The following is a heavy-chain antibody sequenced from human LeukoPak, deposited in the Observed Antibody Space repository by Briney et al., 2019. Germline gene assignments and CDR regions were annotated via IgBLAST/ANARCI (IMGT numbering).Heavy chain of an antibody. D-gene: IGHD2-2*01. V-gene: IGHV3-30*18. Sequence: GGSLRLSCVASGFTFNTYGMHWVRQGPGKGLEWVAGISNDGSSKDYADSVKGRFTISRDKSKNTVYLQMNSLRVEDTAVYYCAKAAYCTSTSCHFSGYAQRPLDSWGQGTLVTVSS. CDR2: ISNDGSSK. CDR3: AKAAYCTSTSCHFSGYAQRPLDS. J-gene: IGHJ4*02. CDR1: GFTFNTYG.